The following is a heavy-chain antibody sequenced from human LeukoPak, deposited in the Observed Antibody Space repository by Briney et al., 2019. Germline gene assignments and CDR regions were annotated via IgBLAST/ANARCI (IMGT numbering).Heavy chain of an antibody. CDR3: GRDSRGPDY. J-gene: IGHJ4*02. CDR1: GGSFSGYY. Sequence: SETLSLTCAVYGGSFSGYYWSWIRQPPGKGLEWIGEINHSGSTNYNPSLKSRVTISVDTSKNQFSLKLSSVTAADPAVYYCGRDSRGPDYWGQGTLVTVSS. CDR2: INHSGST. V-gene: IGHV4-34*01. D-gene: IGHD3-22*01.